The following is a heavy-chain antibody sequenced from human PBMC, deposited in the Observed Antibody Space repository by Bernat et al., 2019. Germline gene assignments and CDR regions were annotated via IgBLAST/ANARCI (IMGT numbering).Heavy chain of an antibody. CDR2: IWYDGSNK. CDR1: GFTFSSYG. V-gene: IGHV3-33*01. J-gene: IGHJ4*02. CDR3: ARDSVVVVPALSSSLDY. D-gene: IGHD2-2*01. Sequence: QVQLVESGGGVVQPGRSLRLSCAASGFTFSSYGMHWVRQAPGKGLEWVAVIWYDGSNKYYADSVKGRFTISRDNSKNTLYLQMSSLRAEDTAVYYCARDSVVVVPALSSSLDYWGQGTLVTVSS.